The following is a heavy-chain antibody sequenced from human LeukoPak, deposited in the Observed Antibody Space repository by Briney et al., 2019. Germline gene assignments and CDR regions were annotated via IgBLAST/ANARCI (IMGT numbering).Heavy chain of an antibody. CDR2: IYYSGST. D-gene: IGHD3-10*01. Sequence: SETLSLTCTVSGGSTSSGGYSWSWIRQHPGKGLEWIGYIYYSGSTYYNPSLKSRVSISVDTSKKQFSLKLSSVTAADTAVYYCARDRKGFGEFTYYYYGMDVWGQGTTVTVSS. J-gene: IGHJ6*02. CDR1: GGSTSSGGYS. CDR3: ARDRKGFGEFTYYYYGMDV. V-gene: IGHV4-31*03.